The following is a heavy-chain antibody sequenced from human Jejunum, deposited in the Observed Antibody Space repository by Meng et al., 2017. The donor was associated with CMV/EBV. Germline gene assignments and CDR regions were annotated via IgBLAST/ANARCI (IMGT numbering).Heavy chain of an antibody. CDR3: ARGLYDSSWSTFDY. CDR1: GDSVSSKSAA. V-gene: IGHV6-1*01. D-gene: IGHD6-13*01. CDR2: AYYRSKWFY. Sequence: EQLPQSGPGLVKPSQTLSLICAISGDSVSSKSAAWNWIRQSPSRGLEWLGRAYYRSKWFYDYALSVKSRININPDTSKNRFSLQLNSVTPEDTAVYYCARGLYDSSWSTFDYWGQGTLVTVSS. J-gene: IGHJ4*02.